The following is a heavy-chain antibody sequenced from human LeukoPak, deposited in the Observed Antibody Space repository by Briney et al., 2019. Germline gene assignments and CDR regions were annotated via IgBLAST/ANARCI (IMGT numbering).Heavy chain of an antibody. Sequence: GSLRLSYVASGFSFSSYSMNWVRQAPGKGLEWVSYISGSGSTIFYADSVKGRFTISRDNAKNSLYLQMNSLRDEDTAVYYCARSRNYFDYWGQGTLVTVSS. CDR2: ISGSGSTI. D-gene: IGHD1-1*01. V-gene: IGHV3-48*02. J-gene: IGHJ4*02. CDR3: ARSRNYFDY. CDR1: GFSFSSYS.